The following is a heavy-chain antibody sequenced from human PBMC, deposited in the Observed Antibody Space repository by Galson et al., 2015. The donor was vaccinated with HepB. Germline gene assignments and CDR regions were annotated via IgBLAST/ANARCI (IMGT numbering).Heavy chain of an antibody. V-gene: IGHV3-48*02. CDR3: ARADDGFSLLES. CDR1: GFTFTGSG. J-gene: IGHJ5*01. D-gene: IGHD5-24*01. CDR2: ISSSSIKI. Sequence: SLRLSCAASGFTFTGSGMNWVRQAPGKGLEWVSYISSSSIKIFYADSVKGRFTISRDNAKNSLSLQMTSLSDEDTAVYYCARADDGFSLLESWGQGTLVTVSS.